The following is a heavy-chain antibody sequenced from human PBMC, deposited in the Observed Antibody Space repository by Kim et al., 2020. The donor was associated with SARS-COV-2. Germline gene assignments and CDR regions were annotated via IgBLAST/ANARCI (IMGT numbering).Heavy chain of an antibody. V-gene: IGHV4-34*01. CDR1: GGSFSGYY. CDR3: ASLSTGGY. Sequence: SETLSLTCAVYGGSFSGYYWSWIRQPPGKGLEWIGEINHSGSTNYNPSLKSRVTISVDTSKNQFSLKLSSVTAADTAVYYCASLSTGGYWGQGTLVTVSS. D-gene: IGHD7-27*01. CDR2: INHSGST. J-gene: IGHJ4*02.